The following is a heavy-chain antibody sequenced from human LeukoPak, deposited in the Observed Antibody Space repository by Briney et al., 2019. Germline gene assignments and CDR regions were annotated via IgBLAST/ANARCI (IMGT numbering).Heavy chain of an antibody. CDR2: IYYSGST. Sequence: PSETLSLTCTVSGGSISSGGYYWSWIRQHPGKGLEWIGYIYYSGSTYYNPSLKSRVTISVDTSKNQFSLKLSSVTAADTAVYYCARDRGYGSGSYGLERAFDIWGQGTMVTVSS. CDR3: ARDRGYGSGSYGLERAFDI. V-gene: IGHV4-31*03. J-gene: IGHJ3*02. CDR1: GGSISSGGYY. D-gene: IGHD3-10*01.